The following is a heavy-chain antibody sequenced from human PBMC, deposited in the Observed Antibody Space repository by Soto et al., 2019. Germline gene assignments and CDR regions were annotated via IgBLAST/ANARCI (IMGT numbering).Heavy chain of an antibody. Sequence: LRLSCVASGIIFGSRAMSWVRQAPGEGLGWVSTITDNGGDSKYADSVRGRFTISRDNSKKILYLQMSNLRAEDSAVYYRVRGSQDSYPGSRIFDFWGRGTLVTVSS. V-gene: IGHV3-23*01. J-gene: IGHJ4*02. CDR2: ITDNGGDS. CDR1: GIIFGSRA. D-gene: IGHD3-10*01. CDR3: VRGSQDSYPGSRIFDF.